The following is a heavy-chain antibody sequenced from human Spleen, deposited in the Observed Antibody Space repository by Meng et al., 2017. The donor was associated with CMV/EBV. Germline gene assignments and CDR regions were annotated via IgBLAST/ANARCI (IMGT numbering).Heavy chain of an antibody. J-gene: IGHJ6*02. CDR1: GFSLSDYA. Sequence: GESLKISCAASGFSLSDYAMHWVRQAPGKGLEWVAFISHDGTNRYYADSVKGRFTISRDNSDNTLYLQMNSLGAEDTAFYYCARSYRTIGRRLVGMDVWGQGTTVTVSS. D-gene: IGHD6-19*01. V-gene: IGHV3-30-3*01. CDR3: ARSYRTIGRRLVGMDV. CDR2: ISHDGTNR.